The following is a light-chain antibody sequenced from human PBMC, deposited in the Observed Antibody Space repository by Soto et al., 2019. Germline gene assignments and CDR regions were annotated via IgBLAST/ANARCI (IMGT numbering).Light chain of an antibody. CDR3: QPYNNWPLT. Sequence: EKVMTQSPATLSVSPGERATLSCRASQSVSSNLAWYQQKPGQAPRLLIYGASTRATGVPARFSGSRSGPEFTLTINSLQSEDFAIYYCQPYNNWPLTFGGGTKVDIK. CDR1: QSVSSN. CDR2: GAS. J-gene: IGKJ4*01. V-gene: IGKV3-15*01.